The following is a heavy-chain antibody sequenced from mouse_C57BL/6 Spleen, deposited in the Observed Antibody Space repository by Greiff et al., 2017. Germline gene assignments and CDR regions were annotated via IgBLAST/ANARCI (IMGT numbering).Heavy chain of an antibody. J-gene: IGHJ4*01. V-gene: IGHV1-82*01. Sequence: HVQLQQSGPELVKPGASVKISCKASGYAFSSSWMHWVKQRPGKGLEWIGRIYPGDGDTNYNGKFKGKATLTADKSSSTAYMQLSSLTSEDSAVYFCTRRPDYAMDYWGQGTSVTVSS. CDR1: GYAFSSSW. CDR2: IYPGDGDT. CDR3: TRRPDYAMDY.